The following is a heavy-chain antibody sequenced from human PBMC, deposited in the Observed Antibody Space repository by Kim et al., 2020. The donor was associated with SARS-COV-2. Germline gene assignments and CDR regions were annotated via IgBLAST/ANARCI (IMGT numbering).Heavy chain of an antibody. Sequence: GGSLRLSCVASGFTFSSYSMNWVRQAPGKGLEWVSYISSSSSTIYYADSVKGRFTISRDNAKNSLYLQMNSLRDEDTAVYYCARDRELDQGAYYYYYYYMDVWGKGTTVTVSS. CDR2: ISSSSSTI. J-gene: IGHJ6*03. CDR3: ARDRELDQGAYYYYYYYMDV. D-gene: IGHD1-1*01. V-gene: IGHV3-48*02. CDR1: GFTFSSYS.